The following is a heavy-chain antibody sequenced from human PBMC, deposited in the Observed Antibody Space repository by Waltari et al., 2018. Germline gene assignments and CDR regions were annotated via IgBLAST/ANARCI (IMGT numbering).Heavy chain of an antibody. CDR1: GGSISSYY. V-gene: IGHV4-59*01. CDR3: ASAFRGTFDY. D-gene: IGHD3-16*01. Sequence: QVQLQESGPGLVKPSETLSLTCTVSGGSISSYYWRWIRQPPGKGLEWIGYIYYSGSTNYNPSHKSRVTISVDTAKNQFSLKLSSVTAADTAVYYCASAFRGTFDYWGQGTLVTVSS. CDR2: IYYSGST. J-gene: IGHJ4*02.